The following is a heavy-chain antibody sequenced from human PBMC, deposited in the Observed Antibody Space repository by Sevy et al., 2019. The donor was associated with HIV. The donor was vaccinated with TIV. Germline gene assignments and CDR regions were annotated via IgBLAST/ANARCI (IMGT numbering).Heavy chain of an antibody. CDR2: ISGSGGST. CDR1: GFTFSSYA. D-gene: IGHD6-13*01. J-gene: IGHJ4*02. Sequence: GGSLRLSCAASGFTFSSYAMSWVRQAPGKGLEWVSAISGSGGSTYYADSVKGRFTISRDNSKNTLYLQMNSLRAEDTDVYYCAKDELVGIAAAGTVDYWGQGTLVTVSS. CDR3: AKDELVGIAAAGTVDY. V-gene: IGHV3-23*01.